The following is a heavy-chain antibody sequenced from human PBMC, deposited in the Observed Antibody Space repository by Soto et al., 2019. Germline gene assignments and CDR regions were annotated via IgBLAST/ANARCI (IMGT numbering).Heavy chain of an antibody. Sequence: SETLSLTCTVSGGSISSGDYYWSWVRQPPGKGLEWIAYIFHNGDTYYNPSLKSRVTISAETSKNQFSLKMTSVTAADTAVYYCVRDERKYCPGGTCYLMDVWGRGXTVTVSS. D-gene: IGHD2-15*01. V-gene: IGHV4-30-4*01. CDR1: GGSISSGDYY. CDR3: VRDERKYCPGGTCYLMDV. J-gene: IGHJ6*02. CDR2: IFHNGDT.